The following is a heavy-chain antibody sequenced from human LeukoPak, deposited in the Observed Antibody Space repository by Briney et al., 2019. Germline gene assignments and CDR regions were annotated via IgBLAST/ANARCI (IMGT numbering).Heavy chain of an antibody. CDR1: GFTFSTYS. CDR3: ARGTTGGYSPSH. J-gene: IGHJ4*02. D-gene: IGHD5-12*01. Sequence: KSGGSLRLSCAASGFTFSTYSMNWVRQAPGKGLKWVSSISGSSSYTFYADSVRGRFTIPRDNAKNSLYLQMNSLRAEDTAVYYCARGTTGGYSPSHWGQGTLVTVSS. CDR2: ISGSSSYT. V-gene: IGHV3-21*01.